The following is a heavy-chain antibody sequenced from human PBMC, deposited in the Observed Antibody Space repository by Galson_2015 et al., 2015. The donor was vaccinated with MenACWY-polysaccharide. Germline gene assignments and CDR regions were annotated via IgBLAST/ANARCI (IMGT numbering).Heavy chain of an antibody. J-gene: IGHJ6*02. D-gene: IGHD6-13*01. Sequence: SVKVSCKASGYTFTSYYMHWVRQAPGQGLEWMGIINPSGGSTSYAQKFQGRVTMTRDTSTSTVYMELSSLRSEDTAVYYCARRIGYSSSWYLKDYYYYGMDVWGQGTTVTVSS. CDR1: GYTFTSYY. CDR3: ARRIGYSSSWYLKDYYYYGMDV. V-gene: IGHV1-46*03. CDR2: INPSGGST.